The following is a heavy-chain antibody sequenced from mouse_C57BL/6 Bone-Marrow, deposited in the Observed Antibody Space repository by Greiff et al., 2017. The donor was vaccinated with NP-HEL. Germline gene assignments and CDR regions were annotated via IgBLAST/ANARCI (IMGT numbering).Heavy chain of an antibody. CDR2: IYPRSGNT. CDR1: GYTFTSYG. CDR3: ARRITTVVATEY. V-gene: IGHV1-81*01. J-gene: IGHJ2*01. Sequence: QVQLQQSGAELARPGASVKLSCKASGYTFTSYGISWVKQRTGQGLEWIGEIYPRSGNTYYNEKFKGKAKLTADKSSSKAYMKLRSLTSDDSAVYFCARRITTVVATEYWGQGTTLTVSS. D-gene: IGHD1-1*01.